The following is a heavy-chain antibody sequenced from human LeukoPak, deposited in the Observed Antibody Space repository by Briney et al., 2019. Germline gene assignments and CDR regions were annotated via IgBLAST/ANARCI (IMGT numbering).Heavy chain of an antibody. J-gene: IGHJ4*02. CDR1: GFTFSNYE. V-gene: IGHV3-48*03. D-gene: IGHD6-13*01. CDR2: ISSHSSSI. Sequence: GGSLRLSCAASGFTFSNYEMNWVRQAPGKGLEWVSYISSHSSSIYYADSVKGRFTISRDNANNSLYLQMNSLRAEDTAVYYCARRAIAEGFDYWGQGTLVTVSS. CDR3: ARRAIAEGFDY.